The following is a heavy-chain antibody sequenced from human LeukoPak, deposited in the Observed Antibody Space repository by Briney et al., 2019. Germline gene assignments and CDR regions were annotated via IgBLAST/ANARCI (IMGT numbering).Heavy chain of an antibody. CDR2: ISSSSSYI. V-gene: IGHV3-21*01. CDR1: GFTFSSYS. Sequence: PGGSLRLSCAASGFTFSSYSMNWVRQAPGKGLEWVSSISSSSSYIYYADSVKGRFTISRDNAKNSLYLQMNSLRAEDTAVYYRASLAAAGVPIDYWGQGTLVTVSS. CDR3: ASLAAAGVPIDY. D-gene: IGHD6-13*01. J-gene: IGHJ4*02.